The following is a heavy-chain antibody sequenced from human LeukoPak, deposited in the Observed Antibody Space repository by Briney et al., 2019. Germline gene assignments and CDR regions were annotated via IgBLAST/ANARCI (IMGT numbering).Heavy chain of an antibody. D-gene: IGHD2-15*01. CDR3: ARLRVRTPARGSSYYYYMDV. CDR2: ISGSGSTI. Sequence: GGSLRLSCAASGFTFSDYYMSWIRQAPGKGLEWVAYISGSGSTIYYSESAKGRFTLSRDNTKNSHYLQMTSLRAGDTALYYCARLRVRTPARGSSYYYYMDVWGNGTTVTVSS. J-gene: IGHJ6*03. CDR1: GFTFSDYY. V-gene: IGHV3-11*04.